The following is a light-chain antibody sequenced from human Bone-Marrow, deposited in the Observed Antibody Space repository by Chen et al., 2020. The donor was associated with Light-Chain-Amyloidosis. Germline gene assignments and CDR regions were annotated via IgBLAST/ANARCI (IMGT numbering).Light chain of an antibody. V-gene: IGLV3-21*02. CDR2: DDS. Sequence: SYVLTQPSSVSVAPGQTATIACGGNNIGSTSLHWYQQTPGQAPLLVVDDDSVRPSGIPERLSGSNSGTTATLTICMVEAGDGADYSCQVCARRIVRPLFDGGTKLTVL. CDR3: QVCARRIVRPL. J-gene: IGLJ3*02. CDR1: NIGSTS.